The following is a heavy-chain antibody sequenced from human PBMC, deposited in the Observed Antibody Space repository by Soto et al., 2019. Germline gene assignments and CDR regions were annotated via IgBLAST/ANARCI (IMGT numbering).Heavy chain of an antibody. CDR2: ISAYNGNT. CDR1: GYTFTSYG. D-gene: IGHD3-9*01. V-gene: IGHV1-18*01. CDR3: AREGHYYDILTGYSVPLYYYYGMDV. J-gene: IGHJ6*02. Sequence: GASVKVSCKASGYTFTSYGISWVRQAPGQGLEWMGWISAYNGNTNYAQKLQGRVTMTTDTSTSTAYMELGSLRSDDTAVYYCAREGHYYDILTGYSVPLYYYYGMDVWGQGTTVTVSS.